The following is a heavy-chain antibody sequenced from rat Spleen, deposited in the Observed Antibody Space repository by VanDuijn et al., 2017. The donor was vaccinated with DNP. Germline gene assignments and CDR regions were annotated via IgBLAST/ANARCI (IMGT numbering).Heavy chain of an antibody. CDR3: ARQEAAISTGAMDA. Sequence: QVQLQQSGGELAKPGSSVKISCKASGYTFTSYFINWIRQAPGQGLEYIGYVNTGSGGAKYNERFKGKATMTVDRSSSTAFLQLSSLTPDDSAVYYCARQEAAISTGAMDAWGQGTSVTVSS. CDR1: GYTFTSYF. J-gene: IGHJ4*01. D-gene: IGHD1-2*01. CDR2: VNTGSGGA. V-gene: IGHV1-43*01.